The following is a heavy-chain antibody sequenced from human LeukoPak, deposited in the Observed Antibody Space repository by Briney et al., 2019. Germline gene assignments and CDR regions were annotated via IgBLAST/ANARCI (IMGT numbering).Heavy chain of an antibody. CDR2: IYTSGST. Sequence: SETLSLTCTVSSGSISSYYWSWIRQPAGKGLEWIGRIYTSGSTNYNPSLKSRVTISVDKSKNQFSLKLSSVTAADTAVYYCARVPGSSYFDYWAQGTLVTVSS. J-gene: IGHJ4*02. CDR1: SGSISSYY. V-gene: IGHV4-4*07. CDR3: ARVPGSSYFDY. D-gene: IGHD1-26*01.